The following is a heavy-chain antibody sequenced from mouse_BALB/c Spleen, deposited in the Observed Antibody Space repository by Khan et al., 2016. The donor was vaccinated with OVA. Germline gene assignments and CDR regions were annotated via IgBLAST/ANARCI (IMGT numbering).Heavy chain of an antibody. V-gene: IGHV9-3-1*01. Sequence: QIQLVQSGPDLKKPGETVKISCKASGYTFTDYVMNWVKQAPGKGLKWIGWINTYTGEPTYADDLQGRFAFSLATSASTAYFQITSLKNEDTATYLYARFRGGYWGQGTTLTVAS. CDR3: ARFRGGY. J-gene: IGHJ2*01. CDR1: GYTFTDYV. CDR2: INTYTGEP.